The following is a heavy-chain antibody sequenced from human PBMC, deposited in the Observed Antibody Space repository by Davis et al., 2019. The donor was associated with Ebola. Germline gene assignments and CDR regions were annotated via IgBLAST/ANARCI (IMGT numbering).Heavy chain of an antibody. CDR1: GYTFTGYA. Sequence: ASVKVSCKASGYTFTGYAMHWVRQAPGQRLEWMGWINGGNGDTKYSQKFQGRVTFTRDTSASTAYMELSSLRSEDTAVYYCARALSSGTYWGFFYYGMDVWGQGTTVTVPS. J-gene: IGHJ6*02. CDR2: INGGNGDT. V-gene: IGHV1-3*01. CDR3: ARALSSGTYWGFFYYGMDV. D-gene: IGHD1-26*01.